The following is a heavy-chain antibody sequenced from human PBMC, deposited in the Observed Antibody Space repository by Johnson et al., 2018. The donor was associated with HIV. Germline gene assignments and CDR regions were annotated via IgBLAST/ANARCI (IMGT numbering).Heavy chain of an antibody. D-gene: IGHD2-15*01. CDR2: ISYDGSNT. Sequence: QMQVVESGGGVVQPGRSLRLSCAASGFTFSSYAMHWVRQAPGTGLEWVAVISYDGSNTYYADSVKVRFTISRDNSKNTPYRQMNSLSAEDTAVYYCNRAVRWYGDGFDMWGQGTMVTVSS. CDR1: GFTFSSYA. CDR3: NRAVRWYGDGFDM. V-gene: IGHV3-30-3*01. J-gene: IGHJ3*02.